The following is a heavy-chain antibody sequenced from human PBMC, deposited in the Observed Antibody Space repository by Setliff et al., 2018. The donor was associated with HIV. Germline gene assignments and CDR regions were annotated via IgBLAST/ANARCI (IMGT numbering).Heavy chain of an antibody. V-gene: IGHV4-61*01. CDR2: IYYSGST. CDR3: ARHGSLGGQWLPPMDY. D-gene: IGHD6-19*01. CDR1: GDSVSSRSYY. Sequence: TSESLSLTCTVSGDSVSSRSYYWSWIRQPPGKGLEWIGYIYYSGSTSYNPSLKSRVTISVDTSKNQFSLKLSSVTAADTAVYYCARHGSLGGQWLPPMDYWGQGTLVTVSS. J-gene: IGHJ4*02.